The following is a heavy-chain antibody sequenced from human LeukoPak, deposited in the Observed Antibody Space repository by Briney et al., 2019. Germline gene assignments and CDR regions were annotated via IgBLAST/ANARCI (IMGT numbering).Heavy chain of an antibody. CDR1: GFTFSNYS. D-gene: IGHD3-3*01. V-gene: IGHV3-48*01. J-gene: IGHJ4*02. CDR2: ISSSRSTI. CDR3: ASNLEWLPYY. Sequence: GGSLRLSCAASGFTFSNYSMNWVRQAPGKGLEWVSYISSSRSTIYYADSVKGRFIISRDNAKNSLYLQMNSLRAEDTAVYYCASNLEWLPYYWGQGTLVTVSS.